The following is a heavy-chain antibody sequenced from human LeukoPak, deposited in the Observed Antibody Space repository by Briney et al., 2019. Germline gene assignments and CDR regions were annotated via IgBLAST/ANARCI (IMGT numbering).Heavy chain of an antibody. CDR2: ISSSSSYI. D-gene: IGHD3-10*01. J-gene: IGHJ4*02. CDR3: AKDDAWLRFGE. V-gene: IGHV3-21*04. Sequence: GGSLRLSCAASGFTFSSYSMNWVRQAPGKGLEWVSSISSSSSYIYYADSVKGRFTISRDNSKNTLYLEVISLTAEDTAVYYCAKDDAWLRFGEWSQGTLVTVSS. CDR1: GFTFSSYS.